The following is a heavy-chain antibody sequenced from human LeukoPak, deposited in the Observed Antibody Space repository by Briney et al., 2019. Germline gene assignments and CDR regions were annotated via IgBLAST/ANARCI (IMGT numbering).Heavy chain of an antibody. J-gene: IGHJ5*02. Sequence: GSLRLSFAASGFPFSSYAMSWVRPAPGKGLEWVSAISGSGGSTYYADSVKGRFTTSRDNSKNTLYLQMNSLRAEDTAVYYCAKIIRFDPWGQGTLVTVSS. V-gene: IGHV3-23*01. CDR2: ISGSGGST. CDR1: GFPFSSYA. CDR3: AKIIRFDP.